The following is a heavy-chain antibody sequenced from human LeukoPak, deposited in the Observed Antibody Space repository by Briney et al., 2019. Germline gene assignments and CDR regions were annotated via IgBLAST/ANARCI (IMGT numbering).Heavy chain of an antibody. D-gene: IGHD6-13*01. CDR2: INTDGTTT. J-gene: IGHJ3*02. CDR3: ARTPAGIAAAGTNAFDI. V-gene: IGHV3-74*01. CDR1: GFTFSSYW. Sequence: GGSLRLSCAASGFTFSSYWMHWVRQIPGKGLLWVSYINTDGTTTNYADTVKGRFTISRDNSKNTLYLQMNSLRAEDTAVYYCARTPAGIAAAGTNAFDIWGQGTMVTVSS.